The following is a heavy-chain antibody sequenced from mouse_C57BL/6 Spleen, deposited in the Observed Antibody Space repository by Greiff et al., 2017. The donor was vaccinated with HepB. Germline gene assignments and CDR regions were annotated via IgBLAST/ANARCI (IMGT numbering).Heavy chain of an antibody. V-gene: IGHV1-81*01. J-gene: IGHJ2*01. Sequence: QVQLQQSGAELARPGASVKLSCKASGYTFTSYGISWVKQRTGQGLEWIGEIYPRSGNTYYNEKFKGKATLTADKSSSTAYMELRSLTSADSAVYFCASITTVLATSYYFDYWGQGTTLTVSS. D-gene: IGHD1-1*01. CDR3: ASITTVLATSYYFDY. CDR2: IYPRSGNT. CDR1: GYTFTSYG.